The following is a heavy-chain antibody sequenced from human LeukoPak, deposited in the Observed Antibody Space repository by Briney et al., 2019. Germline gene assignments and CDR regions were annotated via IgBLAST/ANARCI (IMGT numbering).Heavy chain of an antibody. CDR1: GYIFTSYY. V-gene: IGHV1-46*01. D-gene: IGHD3-16*01. CDR3: VREEEGGTFDY. CDR2: IYPSAGYA. Sequence: ASVKVSCKASGYIFTSYYTHWVRQAPGQGLEWMGIIYPSAGYANYAQTFQGRVTMAMDTSTSTVDMELSSLRSEDTAVYYCVREEEGGTFDYWGQGTLVTVSS. J-gene: IGHJ4*02.